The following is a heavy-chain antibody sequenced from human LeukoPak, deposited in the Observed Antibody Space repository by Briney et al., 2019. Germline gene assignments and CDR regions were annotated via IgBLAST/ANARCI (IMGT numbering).Heavy chain of an antibody. Sequence: PSETLSLTCTVSGDSINAYYWGWIRQPPGKGLEWIGYIYFSGTTKYNPSLESRVTISVDPSKNQFSLKLSSVTAADTAVYYCARRRAEGGSNGHYNWFDPWGQGILVTVSS. D-gene: IGHD6-13*01. CDR2: IYFSGTT. V-gene: IGHV4-59*08. J-gene: IGHJ5*02. CDR1: GDSINAYY. CDR3: ARRRAEGGSNGHYNWFDP.